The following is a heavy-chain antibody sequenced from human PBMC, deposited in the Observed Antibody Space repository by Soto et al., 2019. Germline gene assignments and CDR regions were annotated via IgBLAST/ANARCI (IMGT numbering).Heavy chain of an antibody. V-gene: IGHV1-69*12. J-gene: IGHJ4*02. CDR2: IIPIFGTA. CDR1: GGTFSSYA. CDR3: ARDVGEVGATGVYFDY. Sequence: QVQLVQSGAEVKKPGSSVKVSCKASGGTFSSYAISWVRQAPGQGLEWMGGIIPIFGTANYAQKFQGRVTITADESTSTAYMELSSLRAEDTAVYYCARDVGEVGATGVYFDYWGQGTLVTVSS. D-gene: IGHD1-26*01.